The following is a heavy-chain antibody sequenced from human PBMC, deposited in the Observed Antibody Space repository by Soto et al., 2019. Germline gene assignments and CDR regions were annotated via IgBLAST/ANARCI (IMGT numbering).Heavy chain of an antibody. V-gene: IGHV3-33*01. CDR1: GFTFSSYG. J-gene: IGHJ4*02. D-gene: IGHD4-17*01. Sequence: QVQLVESGGGVVQPGRSLRLSCAASGFTFSSYGMHWVRQAPGKGLEWVADIWYDGSNKYYADSVKGRFTISRDNSKNTLYLQMNSLRAEDTAVYYCARGTTVVTHFDYWGQGTLVTVSS. CDR3: ARGTTVVTHFDY. CDR2: IWYDGSNK.